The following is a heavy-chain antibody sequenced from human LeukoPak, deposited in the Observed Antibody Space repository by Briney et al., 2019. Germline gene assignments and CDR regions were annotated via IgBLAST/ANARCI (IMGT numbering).Heavy chain of an antibody. V-gene: IGHV1-69*01. Sequence: ASVKASCKASGGTFSSYAISWVRQAPGQGPEWMGGIIPIFGTANYAQKFQGRVTITADESTSTAYMELSSLRSEDTAVYYCARLPSGIAVAGTYYFDYWGQGTLVTVPS. CDR2: IIPIFGTA. CDR1: GGTFSSYA. CDR3: ARLPSGIAVAGTYYFDY. D-gene: IGHD6-19*01. J-gene: IGHJ4*02.